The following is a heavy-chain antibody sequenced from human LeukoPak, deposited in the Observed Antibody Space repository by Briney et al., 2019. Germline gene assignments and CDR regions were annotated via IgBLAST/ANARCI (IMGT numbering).Heavy chain of an antibody. J-gene: IGHJ4*02. CDR3: ATSSWYRLAY. V-gene: IGHV3-72*01. Sequence: GGSLRLSCAASGFAFSDSFMSWVRQAPGKGLEWVGRSRNKADSYTAEYAASVKGRFTISRDESKNSLYLQISSLETEDAAVYYCATSSWYRLAYWGQGSLVTVSS. CDR2: SRNKADSYTA. D-gene: IGHD6-13*01. CDR1: GFAFSDSF.